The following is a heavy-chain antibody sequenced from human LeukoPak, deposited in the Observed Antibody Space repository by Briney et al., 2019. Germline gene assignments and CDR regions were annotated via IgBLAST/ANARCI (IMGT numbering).Heavy chain of an antibody. Sequence: GGSLRLSCAASGFTVSSNYTSWVRQAPGKGLEWASVIYSGGSTYYADSVKGRFTISRDNSKNTLYLQMNSLRAEDTAVYYCATGVLRYFDWLFDYWGQGTLVTVSS. D-gene: IGHD3-9*01. CDR2: IYSGGST. V-gene: IGHV3-66*01. J-gene: IGHJ4*02. CDR1: GFTVSSNY. CDR3: ATGVLRYFDWLFDY.